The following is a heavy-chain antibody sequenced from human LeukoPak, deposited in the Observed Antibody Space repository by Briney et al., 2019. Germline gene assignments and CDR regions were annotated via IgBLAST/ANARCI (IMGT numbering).Heavy chain of an antibody. CDR1: GGSISSYY. Sequence: SETLSLTCTVSGGSISSYYWSWIRQPPGKGLEWSGYIYYSGSTNYNPSLKSRVTISVDTSKNQFSLKLSSVTAADTAVYYCARLRGDSGDSSGWTDYYYYGMDVWGQGTTVTVSS. J-gene: IGHJ6*02. CDR3: ARLRGDSGDSSGWTDYYYYGMDV. CDR2: IYYSGST. D-gene: IGHD6-19*01. V-gene: IGHV4-59*08.